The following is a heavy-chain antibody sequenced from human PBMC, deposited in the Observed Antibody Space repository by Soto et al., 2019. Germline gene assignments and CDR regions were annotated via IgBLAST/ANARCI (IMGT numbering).Heavy chain of an antibody. CDR2: IYHSGST. D-gene: IGHD1-1*01. CDR3: GRVAGNHDAFVI. CDR1: SGSISSSNW. Sequence: PSETLSLTCAVSSGSISSSNWWSWVRQPPGKGLEWIGEIYHSGSTNYNPTLKSRVTISVDKSKNQFSLKLRSVTAADTTVYYCGRVAGNHDAFVIWGQGKMVTVSS. V-gene: IGHV4-4*02. J-gene: IGHJ3*02.